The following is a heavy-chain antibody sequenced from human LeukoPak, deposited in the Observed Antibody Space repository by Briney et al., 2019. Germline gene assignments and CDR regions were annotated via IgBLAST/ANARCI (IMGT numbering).Heavy chain of an antibody. CDR1: GGSISSGDYY. V-gene: IGHV4-30-4*08. J-gene: IGHJ3*02. CDR2: IYYSGST. D-gene: IGHD6-19*01. Sequence: PSQTLSLTCTVSGGSISSGDYYWSWIRQPPGKGLEWIGYIYYSGSTYYNPSLKGRVTISVDTSKNQFSLKLSSATAADTAVYYCARFSSGWSDAFDIWGQGTMVTVSS. CDR3: ARFSSGWSDAFDI.